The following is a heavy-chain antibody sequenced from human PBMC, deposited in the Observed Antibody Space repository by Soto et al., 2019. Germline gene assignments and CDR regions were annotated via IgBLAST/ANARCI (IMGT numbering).Heavy chain of an antibody. D-gene: IGHD6-19*01. J-gene: IGHJ4*02. V-gene: IGHV3-23*01. CDR3: AKEPRAVAGTGVDY. CDR2: IGGSGGSP. Sequence: EVQVLESGGCLVQPGGSLRLSCAASGFIFSSYAMSWVRQAPGKGLEWVSAIGGSGGSPYYADSVKGRFTISRDNTKNTLYLQMNSLRAEDTAVYYCAKEPRAVAGTGVDYWGQGTLVTVSS. CDR1: GFIFSSYA.